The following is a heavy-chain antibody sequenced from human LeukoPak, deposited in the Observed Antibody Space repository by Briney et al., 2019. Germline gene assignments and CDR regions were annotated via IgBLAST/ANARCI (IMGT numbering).Heavy chain of an antibody. CDR2: IYHSGST. CDR1: GGSISSSNW. CDR3: AAVPDNWFDP. V-gene: IGHV4-4*02. D-gene: IGHD3-10*01. Sequence: PSETLSLTCAVSGGSISSSNWWSWVRQPPGKGLEWIGEIYHSGSTNYNPSLKSRVTISVDTSKNQFSLKLSSVTAADTAVYYCAAVPDNWFDPWGQGTLVTVSS. J-gene: IGHJ5*02.